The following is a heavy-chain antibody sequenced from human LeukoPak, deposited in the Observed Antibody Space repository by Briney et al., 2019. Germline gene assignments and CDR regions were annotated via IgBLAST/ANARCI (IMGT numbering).Heavy chain of an antibody. CDR3: ARGQMTTVTPNFDY. Sequence: SETLSLTCAVYGGSFSGYYWSWIRQPPGKGLEWIGEINHSGSTNYNLSLKSRVTISVDTSKNQFSLKLSSVTAADTAVYYCARGQMTTVTPNFDYWGQGTLVTVSS. V-gene: IGHV4-34*01. D-gene: IGHD4-17*01. CDR1: GGSFSGYY. J-gene: IGHJ4*02. CDR2: INHSGST.